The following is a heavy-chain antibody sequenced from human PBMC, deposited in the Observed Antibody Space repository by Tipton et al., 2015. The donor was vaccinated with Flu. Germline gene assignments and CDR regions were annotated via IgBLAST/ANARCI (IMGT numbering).Heavy chain of an antibody. CDR2: IYYTGTT. J-gene: IGHJ5*02. V-gene: IGHV4-59*08. CDR1: GGSISSYY. Sequence: TLSLTCSVSGGSISSYYWTWIRQPPGKGLEWIGYIYYTGTTNYNPSLKSRVTISVDTSKNQFYLKLISVTAADTAVYYCARGTYYDFWSASRGPRMRFDPWGQGTLVTVAS. CDR3: ARGTYYDFWSASRGPRMRFDP. D-gene: IGHD3-3*01.